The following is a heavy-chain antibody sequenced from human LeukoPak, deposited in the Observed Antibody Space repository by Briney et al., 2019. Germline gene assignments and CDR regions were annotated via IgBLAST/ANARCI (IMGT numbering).Heavy chain of an antibody. J-gene: IGHJ6*03. V-gene: IGHV3-23*01. CDR3: AKGKFYYMDV. CDR2: ISGGGGTT. CDR1: GFTFSSYA. Sequence: GRSLRLSCAASGFTFSSYAMSWVRQAPGKGLEWVSAISGGGGTTYYADSVKGRFTISRDNSKNTLYLQMNSLRADDTAVYYCAKGKFYYMDVWGKGTPVTVSS.